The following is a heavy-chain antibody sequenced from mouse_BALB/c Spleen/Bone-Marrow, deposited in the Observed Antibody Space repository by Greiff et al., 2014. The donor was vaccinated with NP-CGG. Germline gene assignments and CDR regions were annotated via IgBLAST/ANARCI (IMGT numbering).Heavy chain of an antibody. Sequence: LQQPGGGLVQPGGSPKLSCATSGFSFSDYYMYWIRQTPEKRLEWVAYISNGGGSTYYPDTVKGRFTISRDNAKNTLYLQMSRLKSEDTAMYYCARLGDYSYFDYWGQGTTLTVSS. J-gene: IGHJ2*01. CDR3: ARLGDYSYFDY. D-gene: IGHD1-1*01. CDR1: GFSFSDYY. CDR2: ISNGGGST. V-gene: IGHV5-12*02.